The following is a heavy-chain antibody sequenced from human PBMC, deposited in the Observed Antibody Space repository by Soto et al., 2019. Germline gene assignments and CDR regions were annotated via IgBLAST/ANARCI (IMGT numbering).Heavy chain of an antibody. CDR2: IYYSGST. Sequence: PSETLSLTCTVSGGSISSGDYYWSWIRQPPGKGLEWIGYIYYSGSTYYNPSLKSRVTISVDTSKNQFSLKLSSVTAADTAVYYCAREVFWSGYYTQGPDYFDYWGQGTLVTVSS. CDR1: GGSISSGDYY. J-gene: IGHJ4*02. V-gene: IGHV4-30-4*01. CDR3: AREVFWSGYYTQGPDYFDY. D-gene: IGHD3-3*01.